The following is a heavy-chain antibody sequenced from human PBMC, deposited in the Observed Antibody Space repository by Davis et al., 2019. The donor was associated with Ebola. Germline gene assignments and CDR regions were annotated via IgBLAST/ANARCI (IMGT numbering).Heavy chain of an antibody. V-gene: IGHV4-30-4*08. CDR2: IYYSGST. Sequence: MPSETLSLTCTVSGDSINIGGYYWTWIRQHPAKGLEWIGYIYYSGSTSYNPSLKSRLTISLDMSKNQFSLKLSSVTAADTAVYYCARDLIAARGYYYYMDVWGKGTTVTVSS. D-gene: IGHD6-6*01. CDR1: GDSINIGGYY. CDR3: ARDLIAARGYYYYMDV. J-gene: IGHJ6*03.